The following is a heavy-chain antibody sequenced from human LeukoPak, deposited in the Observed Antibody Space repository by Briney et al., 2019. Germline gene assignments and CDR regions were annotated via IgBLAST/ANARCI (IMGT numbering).Heavy chain of an antibody. D-gene: IGHD3-10*01. CDR2: IRYDGSNK. CDR3: AMYYYGSGSYYNFDY. CDR1: GFTFSNHG. Sequence: GGSLRLSCAASGFTFSNHGMHWVRQAPGKGLEWVAFIRYDGSNKYYADSVKGRFTISRDNSKNTLYLQMNSLRAEDTAVYYCAMYYYGSGSYYNFDYWGQGTLVTVSS. J-gene: IGHJ4*02. V-gene: IGHV3-30*02.